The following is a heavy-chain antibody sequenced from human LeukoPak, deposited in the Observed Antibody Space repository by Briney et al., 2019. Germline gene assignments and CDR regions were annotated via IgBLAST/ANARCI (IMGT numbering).Heavy chain of an antibody. CDR2: INAGNGNT. D-gene: IGHD5-18*01. Sequence: GASVKVSCKASGYTFTSYAMHWVRQAPGQRLEWMGWINAGNGNTKYSQEFQGRVTITRDTSASTAYMELSSLRSEDMAVYYCATSFRGGYSYGDYYFDYWGQGTLVTVSS. CDR1: GYTFTSYA. CDR3: ATSFRGGYSYGDYYFDY. J-gene: IGHJ4*02. V-gene: IGHV1-3*03.